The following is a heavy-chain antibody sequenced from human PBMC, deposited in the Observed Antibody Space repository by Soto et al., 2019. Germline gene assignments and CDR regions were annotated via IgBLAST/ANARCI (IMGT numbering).Heavy chain of an antibody. CDR1: GDSITSNSYF. V-gene: IGHV4-39*01. J-gene: IGHJ4*02. CDR2: IYYSGTT. CDR3: APKFSVDSFAY. Sequence: SETLSLTCTVSGDSITSNSYFWAWIRQPPGKGLEWIGSIYYSGTTYYNPSLKSRVTISVDRSKNQFSLKLSSVTAADTAVYYCAPKFSVDSFAYCGQAALVT.